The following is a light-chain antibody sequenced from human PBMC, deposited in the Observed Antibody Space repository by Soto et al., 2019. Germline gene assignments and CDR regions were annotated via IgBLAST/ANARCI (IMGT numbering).Light chain of an antibody. CDR2: KAS. CDR1: QSISSW. J-gene: IGKJ2*01. Sequence: DIQMTQSPSTLSASVGDRVTITCRASQSISSWLAWYQQKPGKAPKLLIYKASSLESGVPSRFSGSGSGTEVTLTISSLQPDDCATYYCQQSYTFGQGTKLEIK. V-gene: IGKV1-5*03. CDR3: QQSYT.